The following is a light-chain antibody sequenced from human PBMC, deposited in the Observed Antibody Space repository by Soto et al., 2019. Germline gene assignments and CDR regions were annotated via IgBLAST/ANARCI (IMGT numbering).Light chain of an antibody. CDR3: QQSYSIPWT. J-gene: IGKJ1*01. CDR2: GAS. V-gene: IGKV3-20*01. CDR1: QSVSSSY. Sequence: EIVLTQSPGTLSLSPGERATLSCRAGQSVSSSYLAWYQQKPGQAPRLLIYGASTRATGIPARFSGSGSGTEFTLTISSLQPEDFATYYCQQSYSIPWTFGQGTKVDNQ.